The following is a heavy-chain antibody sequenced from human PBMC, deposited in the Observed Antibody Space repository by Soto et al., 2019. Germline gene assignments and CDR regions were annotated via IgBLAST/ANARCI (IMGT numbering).Heavy chain of an antibody. CDR3: ARDNNSSAHDY. Sequence: PGGSLRLSCAASGFTFSSYGMHLVRQAPGKGLEWVAVIWYDGSNKYYADSVKGRFTISRDNSKNTLYLQMNSLRAEDTAVYYCARDNNSSAHDYWGQGTLVTVSS. J-gene: IGHJ4*02. CDR1: GFTFSSYG. CDR2: IWYDGSNK. V-gene: IGHV3-33*01. D-gene: IGHD6-19*01.